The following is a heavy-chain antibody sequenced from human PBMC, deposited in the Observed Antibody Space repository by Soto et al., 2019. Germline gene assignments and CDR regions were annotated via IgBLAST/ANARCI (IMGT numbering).Heavy chain of an antibody. CDR2: IYPGDSDT. J-gene: IGHJ4*02. D-gene: IGHD3-10*01. CDR3: ARTQREFYYGSRSYFPEY. CDR1: GYSFTSYW. Sequence: GESLKISCKGSGYSFTSYWIGWVRQMPGRGLEWMGIIYPGDSDTRYSPSFQGQVTVSADKSISTAYLQWSSLKASDTAMYYCARTQREFYYGSRSYFPEYWGQGT. V-gene: IGHV5-51*01.